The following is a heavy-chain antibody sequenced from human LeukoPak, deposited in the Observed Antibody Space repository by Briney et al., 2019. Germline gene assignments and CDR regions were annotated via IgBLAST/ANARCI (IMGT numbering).Heavy chain of an antibody. CDR1: GLTFSSYS. Sequence: PGGSLRLFCAASGLTFSSYSMNWVRHAPGKGLEWLSYISSTSGYIYYADSVKGRFTISRDNAKNSLYLQMNSLRAEDTAVYYCARDLRFGELLSTYYFDYWGQGTLVTVSS. CDR3: ARDLRFGELLSTYYFDY. J-gene: IGHJ4*02. V-gene: IGHV3-21*01. D-gene: IGHD3-10*01. CDR2: ISSTSGYI.